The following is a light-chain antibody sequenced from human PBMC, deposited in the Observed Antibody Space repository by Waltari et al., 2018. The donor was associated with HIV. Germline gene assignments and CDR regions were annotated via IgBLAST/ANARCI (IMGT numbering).Light chain of an antibody. J-gene: IGLJ2*01. V-gene: IGLV1-51*02. CDR1: SPNIGHNS. Sequence: QSVLTQPPSVSAAPGQQVTTSCSGSSPNIGHNSLSWYHQVPGTAPKPLIYESASRPSWKPDRFSGPQSGRSATLGITGRQTGDEADYYCGTWDSSLSAVVFGGGTKLTVL. CDR2: ESA. CDR3: GTWDSSLSAVV.